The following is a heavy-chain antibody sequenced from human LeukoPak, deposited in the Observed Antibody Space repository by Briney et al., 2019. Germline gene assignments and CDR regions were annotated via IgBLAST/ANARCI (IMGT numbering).Heavy chain of an antibody. V-gene: IGHV4-59*08. J-gene: IGHJ6*02. CDR3: ASTYCGGDCYSDYYYGMDV. CDR1: GGSISSYY. Sequence: SETLSLTCTVSGGSISSYYWSWIRQPPGKGLEWIGYIYYSGSTNYNPSLKSRVTISVDTSKSQFSLKLSSVTAADTAVYYCASTYCGGDCYSDYYYGMDVWGQGTTVTVSS. CDR2: IYYSGST. D-gene: IGHD2-21*02.